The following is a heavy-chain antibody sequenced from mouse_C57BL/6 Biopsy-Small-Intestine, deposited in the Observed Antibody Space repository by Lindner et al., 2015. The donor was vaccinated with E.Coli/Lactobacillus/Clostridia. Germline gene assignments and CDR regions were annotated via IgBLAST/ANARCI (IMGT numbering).Heavy chain of an antibody. V-gene: IGHV1-63*01. Sequence: VQLQESGAELVRPGTSVKMSCKASGYTFTNYWIGWAKQRPGHGLEWIGDIYPGGGYTNYNEKFKGKATLTADKSSSTAYMQFSSPTSEDSAIYYCARSSSDAMDYWGQGTSVTVSS. CDR1: GYTFTNYW. CDR2: IYPGGGYT. J-gene: IGHJ4*01. D-gene: IGHD3-2*02. CDR3: ARSSSDAMDY.